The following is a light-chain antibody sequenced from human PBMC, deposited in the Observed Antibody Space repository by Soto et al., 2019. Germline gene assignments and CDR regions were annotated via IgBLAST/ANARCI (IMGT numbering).Light chain of an antibody. Sequence: QSALTQPASVSGFPGQSITISCTGTSSDVGNYNLVSWYQQHPGKAPKLIIYATSKRPSGVSNRYSGSKSGNTASLSISGLQAEDEANYYCCSYAGSKTFTFGGGTKVTVL. CDR1: SSDVGNYNL. CDR3: CSYAGSKTFT. V-gene: IGLV2-23*02. CDR2: ATS. J-gene: IGLJ2*01.